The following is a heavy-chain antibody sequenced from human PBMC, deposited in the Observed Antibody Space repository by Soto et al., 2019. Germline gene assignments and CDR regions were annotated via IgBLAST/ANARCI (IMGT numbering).Heavy chain of an antibody. D-gene: IGHD2-2*01. CDR3: ARGSLYCSRTSCSYGMDV. CDR1: GFTFSDYG. V-gene: IGHV3-33*01. J-gene: IGHJ6*02. Sequence: GGSLRLSCAASGFTFSDYGMHWVRQAPGEGLGWVAVIWFDGSNEHYADSVKGRFTISRDNSKNTLFLQVHSLRAEDTAVYYCARGSLYCSRTSCSYGMDVWGQGTTVTVSS. CDR2: IWFDGSNE.